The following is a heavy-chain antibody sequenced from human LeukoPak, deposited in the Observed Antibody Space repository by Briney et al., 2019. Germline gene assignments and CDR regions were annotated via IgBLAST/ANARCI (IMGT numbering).Heavy chain of an antibody. V-gene: IGHV3-64*02. D-gene: IGHD1-26*01. J-gene: IGHJ4*02. CDR1: GFTFSSYA. Sequence: GGSLRLSCAASGFTFSSYAMHWVRQAPGKGLEYVSAISSNGGSTYYADSVKGRFTISRDNSKNTLYLQMGSLRAEDMAVYYCARDPIVGPSIGPFDHWGQGTLVTVSS. CDR2: ISSNGGST. CDR3: ARDPIVGPSIGPFDH.